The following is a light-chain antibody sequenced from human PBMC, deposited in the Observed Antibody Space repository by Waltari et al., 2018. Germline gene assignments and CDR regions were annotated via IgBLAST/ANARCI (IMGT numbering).Light chain of an antibody. J-gene: IGKJ1*01. CDR1: QDISNY. CDR2: AAS. Sequence: DIQMTQSPSSVSASVGDRVIITCRASQDISNYLAWYQQKPGKAPKFLIYAASTLQSGVPSRFSGSGSGTEFTLTICGLQPEDFATYFCQQGNNFPPTFGQGTEVEL. V-gene: IGKV1-12*01. CDR3: QQGNNFPPT.